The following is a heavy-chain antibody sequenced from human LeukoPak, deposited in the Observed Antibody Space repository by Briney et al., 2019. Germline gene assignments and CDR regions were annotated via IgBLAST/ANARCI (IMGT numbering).Heavy chain of an antibody. Sequence: ASVKVSCKASGYTFTGYYMHWVRQAPGQGLEGMGWINPNSGGTNYAQKFQGRVTMTRDTAISTAYMELSRLRSDDTAVYYCARDGPTSMALLYYYYMDVWGKGTTVTVSS. J-gene: IGHJ6*03. CDR1: GYTFTGYY. D-gene: IGHD2/OR15-2a*01. CDR2: INPNSGGT. V-gene: IGHV1-2*02. CDR3: ARDGPTSMALLYYYYMDV.